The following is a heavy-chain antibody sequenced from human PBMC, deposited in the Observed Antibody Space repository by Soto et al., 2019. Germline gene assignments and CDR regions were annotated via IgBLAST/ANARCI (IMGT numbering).Heavy chain of an antibody. D-gene: IGHD6-19*01. Sequence: VQLVESGGGVVQPGRSLRLSWAASGFTFSDYAMHWVRQAPGKRLGWVAVVSHDGRNTHYADSVKGRFTISRDSTKNTVSLEMTSLRAEDSAVYYCAKGGRQWLVTSDFNYWVQGALVTVSS. J-gene: IGHJ4*02. CDR2: VSHDGRNT. CDR1: GFTFSDYA. CDR3: AKGGRQWLVTSDFNY. V-gene: IGHV3-30*18.